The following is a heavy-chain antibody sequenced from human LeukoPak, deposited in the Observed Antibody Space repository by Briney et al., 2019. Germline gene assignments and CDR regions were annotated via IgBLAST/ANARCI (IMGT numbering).Heavy chain of an antibody. J-gene: IGHJ5*02. CDR1: GGTFSSYA. Sequence: ASVKVSCKASGGTFSSYAISWVRQAPGQGLEWMGGIIPIFGTANYAQKFQGRVTITADESTSTAYMELSSLRSEDTAVYYCARNGDSSSWYHEFDPWGQGTLVTVSS. CDR2: IIPIFGTA. D-gene: IGHD6-13*01. CDR3: ARNGDSSSWYHEFDP. V-gene: IGHV1-69*13.